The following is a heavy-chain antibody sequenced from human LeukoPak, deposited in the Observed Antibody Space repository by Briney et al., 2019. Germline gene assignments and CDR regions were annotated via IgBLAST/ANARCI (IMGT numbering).Heavy chain of an antibody. CDR1: GYTFTSNY. J-gene: IGHJ4*02. CDR2: IYPRDGSI. V-gene: IGHV1-46*01. Sequence: ASVKVSCKASGYTFTSNYIHWVRQAPGQGLEWMGMIYPRDGSISYAQKFQGRVTVTRDTSTSTVHMELSGLRSEDTAVYYCARDQEGFDYWGQGTLVTVSS. CDR3: ARDQEGFDY.